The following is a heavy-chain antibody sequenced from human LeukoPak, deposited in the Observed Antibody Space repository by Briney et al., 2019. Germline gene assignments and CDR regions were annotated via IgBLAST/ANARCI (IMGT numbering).Heavy chain of an antibody. V-gene: IGHV3-23*01. Sequence: GGSLRLSCTASGFTFSSYPISWVRQTPGKGLEWVSSIDGSGDKTYYADSVKGRFTISRDNARNTLYLQMSGLRVDDTAKYYCAKEMVAALFNWFDSWGQGTLVTVPS. CDR1: GFTFSSYP. CDR2: IDGSGDKT. D-gene: IGHD2-15*01. J-gene: IGHJ5*01. CDR3: AKEMVAALFNWFDS.